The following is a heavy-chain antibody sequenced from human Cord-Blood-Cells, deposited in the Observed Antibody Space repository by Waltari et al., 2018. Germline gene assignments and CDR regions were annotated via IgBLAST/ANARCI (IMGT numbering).Heavy chain of an antibody. Sequence: EVQLLESGGGLVQPGGSLRVPCAASGSTFRISALGWVRQAPGKGLEWVSAISGSGGSTYYADSVKGRFTISRDNSKNTLYLQMNSLRAEDTAVYYCAKFPDDGQLDDAFDIWGQGTMVTVSS. CDR1: GSTFRISA. CDR2: ISGSGGST. D-gene: IGHD6-6*01. J-gene: IGHJ3*02. CDR3: AKFPDDGQLDDAFDI. V-gene: IGHV3-23*01.